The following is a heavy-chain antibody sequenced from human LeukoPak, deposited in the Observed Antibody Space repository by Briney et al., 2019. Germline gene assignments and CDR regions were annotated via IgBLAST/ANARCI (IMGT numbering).Heavy chain of an antibody. Sequence: GESLKISCKGSGYSFTSYWIGWVRQMPGKGLEWMGIIYPGDSDTRYSPSFQGQVTISADKSISTAYLQWSSLKASDTAMYYCARQGPEYSSSSDIYYMDVWGKGTTVTVSS. CDR3: ARQGPEYSSSSDIYYMDV. CDR2: IYPGDSDT. V-gene: IGHV5-51*01. CDR1: GYSFTSYW. J-gene: IGHJ6*03. D-gene: IGHD6-6*01.